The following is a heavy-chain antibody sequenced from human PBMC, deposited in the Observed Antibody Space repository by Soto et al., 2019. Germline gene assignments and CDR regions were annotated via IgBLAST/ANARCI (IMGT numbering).Heavy chain of an antibody. CDR1: GGTFSSYA. J-gene: IGHJ6*02. D-gene: IGHD3-22*01. CDR2: IIPIFGTA. CDR3: ARADSSGYYLGYYYYYGMDV. Sequence: QVQLVQSGAEVKKPGSSVKVSCKASGGTFSSYAISWVRQAPGQGLEWMGGIIPIFGTANYAQKFQGRVTITADEYTRTAYMALSSLRSEDTAVYYCARADSSGYYLGYYYYYGMDVWGQGTTVTVSS. V-gene: IGHV1-69*01.